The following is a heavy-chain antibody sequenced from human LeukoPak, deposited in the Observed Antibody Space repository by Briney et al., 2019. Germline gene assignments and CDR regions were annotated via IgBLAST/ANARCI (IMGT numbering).Heavy chain of an antibody. CDR3: ARVQLLRITMVRGVIQRTGPFLY. Sequence: SETLCLTCAVYGGSFSGYYWSWIRQPPGKGLEWIGEINHSGSTNYNPSLESRGTISVDTSKNQFSLQLSSVTAADTAVYYCARVQLLRITMVRGVIQRTGPFLYRGQGTIATVSP. CDR1: GGSFSGYY. J-gene: IGHJ4*02. CDR2: INHSGST. V-gene: IGHV4-34*01. D-gene: IGHD3-10*01.